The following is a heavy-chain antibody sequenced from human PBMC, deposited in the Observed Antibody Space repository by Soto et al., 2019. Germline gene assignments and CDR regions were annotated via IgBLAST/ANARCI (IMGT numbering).Heavy chain of an antibody. CDR3: AGDFWSGYYADY. Sequence: GGSLRISCAASGFTFRSYIMNLGRPAPGKGLEWVSYISSSSSTIYYADSVKGRFTISRDNAKNSLYLQMNSLRAEDTAVYYCAGDFWSGYYADYWGQGTLVTVSS. CDR2: ISSSSSTI. D-gene: IGHD3-3*01. V-gene: IGHV3-48*01. J-gene: IGHJ4*02. CDR1: GFTFRSYI.